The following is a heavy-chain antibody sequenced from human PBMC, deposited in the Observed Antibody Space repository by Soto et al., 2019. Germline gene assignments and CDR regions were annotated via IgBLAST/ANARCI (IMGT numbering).Heavy chain of an antibody. CDR1: GCTLTELS. CDR2: FDPEDGET. D-gene: IGHD3-22*01. CDR3: ATSPPLRSYYDSSGLAV. J-gene: IGHJ4*02. Sequence: ASVKVSCKVSGCTLTELSMHWVRQAPGKGLEWMGGFDPEDGETIYAQKFQGRVTMTEDTSTDTAYMELSSLRSEDTAVYYCATSPPLRSYYDSSGLAVWGQGTLVTVSS. V-gene: IGHV1-24*01.